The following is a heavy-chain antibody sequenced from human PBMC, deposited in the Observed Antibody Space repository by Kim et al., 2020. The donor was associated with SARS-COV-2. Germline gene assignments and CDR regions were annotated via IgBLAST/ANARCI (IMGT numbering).Heavy chain of an antibody. CDR1: GGALRPYY. D-gene: IGHD3-10*01. V-gene: IGHV4-59*08. CDR3: ARHLGGTYGSGSHFDI. CDR2: IYYRGLT. J-gene: IGHJ3*02. Sequence: SETLSLTCSVSGGALRPYYWSWIRHSPTKGLEWIGYIYYRGLTNYNPSLKSRVAISVDTSKKQFSLKLSSVTAADSAVYYCARHLGGTYGSGSHFDIWGQGTTVTVSS.